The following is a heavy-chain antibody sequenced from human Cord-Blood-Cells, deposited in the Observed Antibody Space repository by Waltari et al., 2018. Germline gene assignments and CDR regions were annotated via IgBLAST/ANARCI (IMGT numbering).Heavy chain of an antibody. CDR2: INHSGST. J-gene: IGHJ4*02. V-gene: IGHV4-34*01. CDR1: GGSFSGYY. Sequence: QVQLQQWGAGLLKPSETLSLTCAVYGGSFSGYYWSWIRQPPGKGLEWIGEINHSGSTNYNPSLKSRVTISVDTSKNQFSRKLSSVTAADTAVYYCARSSSIAARGWDYWGQGTLVTVSS. D-gene: IGHD6-6*01. CDR3: ARSSSIAARGWDY.